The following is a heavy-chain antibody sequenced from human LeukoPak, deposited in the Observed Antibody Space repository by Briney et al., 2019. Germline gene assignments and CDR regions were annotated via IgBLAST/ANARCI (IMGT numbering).Heavy chain of an antibody. CDR1: GFTFSSYG. CDR3: AKDTRWELPPDAFDI. J-gene: IGHJ3*02. CDR2: ISGSGGST. Sequence: PGGSLRLSCAASGFTFSSYGMSWVRQAPGKGLAWVSAISGSGGSTYYADSVKGRFTISRDNSKNTLYLQMNSLRAEDTAVYYCAKDTRWELPPDAFDIWGQGTMVTVSS. V-gene: IGHV3-23*01. D-gene: IGHD1-26*01.